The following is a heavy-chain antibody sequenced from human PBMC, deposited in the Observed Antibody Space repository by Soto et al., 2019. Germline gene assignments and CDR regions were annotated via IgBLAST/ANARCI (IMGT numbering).Heavy chain of an antibody. V-gene: IGHV4-39*01. D-gene: IGHD3-22*01. J-gene: IGHJ2*01. CDR3: ARMSYYYDKWYFDL. CDR1: VAPSAVVLTT. CDR2: IGDDGRD. Sequence: SETLSSPALSLVAPSAVVLTTGAGSASPPGKGLEWIGSIGDDGRDYYNPSLTGRATLFVDKSKNQFSLRLNSVIAADAAIYYCARMSYYYDKWYFDLWGRGTLVTVSS.